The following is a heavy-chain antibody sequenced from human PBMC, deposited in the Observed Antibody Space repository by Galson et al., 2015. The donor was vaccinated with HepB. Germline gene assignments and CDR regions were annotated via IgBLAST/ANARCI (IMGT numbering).Heavy chain of an antibody. D-gene: IGHD5/OR15-5a*01. CDR1: GFSLRSGKVR. V-gene: IGHV2-70*04. Sequence: PALVKPTQTLILPCTTSGFSLRSGKVRVSWLRQSPGKALEWLARIDWDDDEYYSESQNSRLTISRDASKTQVFLSMTNMDPVDTGTYYCARSLYERKVLDYWGQGTLVIVSS. J-gene: IGHJ4*02. CDR3: ARSLYERKVLDY. CDR2: IDWDDDE.